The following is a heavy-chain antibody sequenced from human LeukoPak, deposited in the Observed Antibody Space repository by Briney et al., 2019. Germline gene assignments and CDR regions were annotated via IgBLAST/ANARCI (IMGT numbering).Heavy chain of an antibody. V-gene: IGHV3-21*01. CDR1: GFTFSSYS. Sequence: GGSLRLSCAASGFTFSSYSMNWVRQAPGKWLEWVSSISSSSSYIYYADSVKGRFTISRDNAKNSLYLQMNSLRAEHTAVYYCARSGIVGATIDYWGQGTLVTVSS. CDR3: ARSGIVGATIDY. D-gene: IGHD1-26*01. J-gene: IGHJ4*02. CDR2: ISSSSSYI.